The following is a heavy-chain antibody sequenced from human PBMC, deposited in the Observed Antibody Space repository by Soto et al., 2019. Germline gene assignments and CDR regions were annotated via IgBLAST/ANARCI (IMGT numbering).Heavy chain of an antibody. D-gene: IGHD6-19*01. Sequence: HPGGSLRLSCAASGFTFSSYAMSWVRQAPGKGLEWVSAISGSGGSTYYADSVKGRFTISRDNSKNTLYLQMNSLRAEDTAVYYCAKDLSSGWLPRGNAFDIWGQGTMVTVSS. CDR3: AKDLSSGWLPRGNAFDI. CDR2: ISGSGGST. V-gene: IGHV3-23*01. J-gene: IGHJ3*02. CDR1: GFTFSSYA.